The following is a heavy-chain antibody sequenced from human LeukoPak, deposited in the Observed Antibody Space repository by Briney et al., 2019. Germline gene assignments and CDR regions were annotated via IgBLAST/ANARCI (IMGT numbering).Heavy chain of an antibody. CDR2: IRYDGSNK. V-gene: IGHV3-30*02. CDR1: GFTFSSYG. Sequence: GGSLRLSCAASGFTFSSYGMHWVRQAPGKGLEWVAFIRYDGSNKYYADSVKGRFTISRDNSKNTLYLQMNSLRAEDTAVYYCARERYDFWSGYRGPDFDYWGQGTLVTVSS. D-gene: IGHD3-3*01. CDR3: ARERYDFWSGYRGPDFDY. J-gene: IGHJ4*02.